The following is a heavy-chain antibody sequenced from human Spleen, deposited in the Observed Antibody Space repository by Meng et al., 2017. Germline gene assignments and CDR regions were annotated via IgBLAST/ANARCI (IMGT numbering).Heavy chain of an antibody. D-gene: IGHD3-10*01. CDR3: ARSYSGSGTYYSFDY. Sequence: ESLKISCAASGFTFSSYEMNWVRQAPGKGLEWIGEINQSGTTNYNPSLKSRVTISVDTSKNQFSLKLSSVTAADTAVYYCARSYSGSGTYYSFDYWGQGTLVTVSS. CDR2: INQSGTT. CDR1: GFTFSSYE. V-gene: IGHV4-34*01. J-gene: IGHJ4*02.